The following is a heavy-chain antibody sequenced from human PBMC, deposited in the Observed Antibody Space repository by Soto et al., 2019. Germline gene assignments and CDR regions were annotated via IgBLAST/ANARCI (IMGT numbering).Heavy chain of an antibody. Sequence: QVQVVQSGVEVRRPGSSVKVSCKASGDTFKNYVISWVRQAPGQGLEWMGGIIPLFGTTDFAQRFQGSLTITTDESTTTAYMELSRLRSEDTATYYCAAELGFGKLSVVWGQGTTVIVSS. J-gene: IGHJ6*02. D-gene: IGHD3-10*01. CDR1: GDTFKNYV. V-gene: IGHV1-69*01. CDR2: IIPLFGTT. CDR3: AAELGFGKLSVV.